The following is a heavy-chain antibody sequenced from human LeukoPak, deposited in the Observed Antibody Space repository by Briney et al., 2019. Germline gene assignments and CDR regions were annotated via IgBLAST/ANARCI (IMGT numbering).Heavy chain of an antibody. Sequence: GGSPRLSCEPSGFPFSSYWMLWVRQAQGKGLVWVSRISGDGTIKTYADFVRGRFTISRDNTKNILYLQMNSPKVEDTAIYFCSRSQFDYWGQGVLVTVSS. CDR1: GFPFSSYW. J-gene: IGHJ4*02. CDR3: SRSQFDY. V-gene: IGHV3-74*03. CDR2: ISGDGTIK.